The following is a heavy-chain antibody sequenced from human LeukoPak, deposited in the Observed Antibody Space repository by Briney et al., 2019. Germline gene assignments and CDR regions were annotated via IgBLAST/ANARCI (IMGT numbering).Heavy chain of an antibody. V-gene: IGHV3-23*01. CDR1: GFTFSSYA. Sequence: PGGSLRLSCAASGFTFSSYAMSWVRQAPGKGLEWVSAISGSGGSTYYADSVKGRFTISRDNSKNTLYLQMNSLRAEDTAVYYCANGPGRGYCSSTSCPPYGMDVWGQGTTVTVSS. J-gene: IGHJ6*02. CDR3: ANGPGRGYCSSTSCPPYGMDV. D-gene: IGHD2-2*01. CDR2: ISGSGGST.